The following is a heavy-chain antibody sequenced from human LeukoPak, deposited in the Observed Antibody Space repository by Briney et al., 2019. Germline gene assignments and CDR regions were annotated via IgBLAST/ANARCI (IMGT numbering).Heavy chain of an antibody. J-gene: IGHJ4*02. Sequence: SGGSLRLSCAASGFTFSSYSMNWVRQAPGKGLEWVSSISSSSSYIYYADSVKGRFTISRDNAKNSLYLQMNSLRAEDTAVYYCARGPYYYDSSGYFYDYWGQGTLATVSS. CDR2: ISSSSSYI. V-gene: IGHV3-21*01. CDR1: GFTFSSYS. D-gene: IGHD3-22*01. CDR3: ARGPYYYDSSGYFYDY.